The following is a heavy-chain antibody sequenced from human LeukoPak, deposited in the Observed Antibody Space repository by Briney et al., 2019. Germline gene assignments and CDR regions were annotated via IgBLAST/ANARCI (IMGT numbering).Heavy chain of an antibody. Sequence: GGSLRLSCAASGFTFSTYSMNWVRLAPGKGLEWVSSISGSSNYIYYADSVKGRFTISRGNAKNSLYLQMNSLRVEDTAVYYCARDESGDNDAFDIWGQGTMVTVSS. D-gene: IGHD2-21*01. CDR1: GFTFSTYS. V-gene: IGHV3-21*01. CDR2: ISGSSNYI. J-gene: IGHJ3*02. CDR3: ARDESGDNDAFDI.